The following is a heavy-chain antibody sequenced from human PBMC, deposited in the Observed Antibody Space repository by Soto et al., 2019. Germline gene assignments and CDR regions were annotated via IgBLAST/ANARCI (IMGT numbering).Heavy chain of an antibody. Sequence: QVQLVQSGAEVKKPGSSVKVSCKASGGTFSSYTISWVRQAPGQGLEWMGRIIPILGIANYAQKFQGRVTITADKSTSXAYMELSSLRSEDTAVYYCARDPAPYGGSPGKDDYWGQGTLVTVSS. D-gene: IGHD2-15*01. CDR3: ARDPAPYGGSPGKDDY. CDR1: GGTFSSYT. V-gene: IGHV1-69*08. CDR2: IIPILGIA. J-gene: IGHJ4*02.